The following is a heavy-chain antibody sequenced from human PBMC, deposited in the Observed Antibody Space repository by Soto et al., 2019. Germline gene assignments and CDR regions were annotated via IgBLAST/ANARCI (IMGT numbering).Heavy chain of an antibody. V-gene: IGHV4-30-4*01. CDR2: IYYSGST. CDR1: GGSISSGDYY. D-gene: IGHD3-10*01. J-gene: IGHJ4*02. Sequence: SETLSLTCTVSGGSISSGDYYWSWIRQPPGKGLEWIGYIYYSGSTYYNPSLKSRVTISVDTSKNQFSLKLSSVTAADTAVYYCARHTFMVRGVIIRESKFDYWGQGTLVTVSS. CDR3: ARHTFMVRGVIIRESKFDY.